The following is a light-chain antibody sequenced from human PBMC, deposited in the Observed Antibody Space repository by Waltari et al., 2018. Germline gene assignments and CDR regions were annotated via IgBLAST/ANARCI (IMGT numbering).Light chain of an antibody. Sequence: YQERPGQAPVLVIYGKNNRPAGIPDRFSGSSSGNTASLTITGAQAENGADYYCNSRDSNGNHLVFGGGTKLTVL. J-gene: IGLJ2*01. V-gene: IGLV3-19*01. CDR2: GKN. CDR3: NSRDSNGNHLV.